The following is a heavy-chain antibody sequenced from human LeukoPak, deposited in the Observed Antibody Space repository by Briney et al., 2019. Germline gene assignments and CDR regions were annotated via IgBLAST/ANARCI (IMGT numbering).Heavy chain of an antibody. CDR1: GYTFTSYD. CDR3: ARGEEYYDFWSGYHLYYFDY. CDR2: MNPNSGNT. D-gene: IGHD3-3*01. V-gene: IGHV1-8*01. J-gene: IGHJ4*02. Sequence: ASVKVSCKASGYTFTSYDINWVRQATGQGLEWMGWMNPNSGNTGYAQKFQGRVTMTRNTSISTAYMELSSLRSEDTAVYYCARGEEYYDFWSGYHLYYFDYWGRGTLVTVSS.